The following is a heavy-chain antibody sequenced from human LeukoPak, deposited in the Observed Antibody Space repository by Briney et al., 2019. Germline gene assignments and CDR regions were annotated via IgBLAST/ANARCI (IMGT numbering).Heavy chain of an antibody. D-gene: IGHD2-2*01. Sequence: GGSLRFSCSGSGFTFSIYGMQWVRQAPGKGREWVAVISYDGSNEYYAVSVKGRFTISRDKSKNTLYLQMNSLRPEDAAVYYCARDYFCSSTSCSATGAFDIWGQGTMVTVSS. CDR1: GFTFSIYG. CDR3: ARDYFCSSTSCSATGAFDI. CDR2: ISYDGSNE. V-gene: IGHV3-30*03. J-gene: IGHJ3*02.